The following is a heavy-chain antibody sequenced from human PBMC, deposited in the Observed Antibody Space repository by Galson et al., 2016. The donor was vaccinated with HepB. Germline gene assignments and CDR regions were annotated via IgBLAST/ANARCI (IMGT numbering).Heavy chain of an antibody. D-gene: IGHD6-19*01. CDR1: GFTFSSYS. CDR2: ISSSSSTI. Sequence: SLRLSCAASGFTFSSYSMNWVRQAPGKGLEWISYISSSSSTIYYADSVKGRFTISRDNAKNSLYLQMNSLRDDDTAVYYCARDLRGSSGWYLDYWGQGTLGTVSS. J-gene: IGHJ4*02. CDR3: ARDLRGSSGWYLDY. V-gene: IGHV3-48*02.